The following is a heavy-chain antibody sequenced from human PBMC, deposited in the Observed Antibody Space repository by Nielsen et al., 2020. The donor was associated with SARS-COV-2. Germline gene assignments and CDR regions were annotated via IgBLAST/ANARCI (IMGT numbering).Heavy chain of an antibody. V-gene: IGHV5-10-1*01. CDR3: AILPYYYGSGSYYNVDY. J-gene: IGHJ4*02. Sequence: GESLKISCKGSGYSFTSYWISWVRQMPGKGLEWMGRIDPSDSYTNYSPSFQGHVTLSADKSISTAYLQWSSLKASDTAMYYCAILPYYYGSGSYYNVDYWGQGTLVTVSS. CDR2: IDPSDSYT. D-gene: IGHD3-10*01. CDR1: GYSFTSYW.